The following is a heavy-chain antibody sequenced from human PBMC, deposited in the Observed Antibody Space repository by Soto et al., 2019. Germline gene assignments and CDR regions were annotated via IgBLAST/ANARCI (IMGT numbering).Heavy chain of an antibody. J-gene: IGHJ6*03. Sequence: GGSLRLSCAASGFTFSSYGMHWVRQAPGKGLEWVAVIWYDGSNKYYADSVKGRFTISRDNSKNTLYLQMNSLRAEDTAVYYCARDNGQQLVDYYYYYMDVWGKGTTVTVSS. CDR1: GFTFSSYG. CDR3: ARDNGQQLVDYYYYYMDV. CDR2: IWYDGSNK. V-gene: IGHV3-33*01. D-gene: IGHD6-13*01.